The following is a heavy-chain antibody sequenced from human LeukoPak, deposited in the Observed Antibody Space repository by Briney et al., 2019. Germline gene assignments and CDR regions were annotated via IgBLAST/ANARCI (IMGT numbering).Heavy chain of an antibody. CDR1: GFTFSSYS. J-gene: IGHJ3*02. CDR3: AKVLGASDAFDI. CDR2: ISSSSSYI. V-gene: IGHV3-21*04. Sequence: GGSLRLSCAASGFTFSSYSMNWVRQAPGKGLEWVSSISSSSSYIYYADSVKGRFTISRDNSKNTLYLQMNSLRAEDTALYYCAKVLGASDAFDIWGQGTMVTVSS.